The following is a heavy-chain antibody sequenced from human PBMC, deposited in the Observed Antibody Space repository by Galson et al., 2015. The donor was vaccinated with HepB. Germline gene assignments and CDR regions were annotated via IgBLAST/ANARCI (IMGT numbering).Heavy chain of an antibody. V-gene: IGHV1-69*13. CDR3: ARDTPDFWSGYLPPGYYYYGMDV. D-gene: IGHD3-3*01. CDR1: GGTFSSYA. Sequence: SVKVSCKASGGTFSSYAISWVRQAPGQGLEWMGGIIPIFGTANYAQKFQGRVTITADESTSTAYMELSSLRSEDTAVYYCARDTPDFWSGYLPPGYYYYGMDVWGQGTTVTVSS. J-gene: IGHJ6*02. CDR2: IIPIFGTA.